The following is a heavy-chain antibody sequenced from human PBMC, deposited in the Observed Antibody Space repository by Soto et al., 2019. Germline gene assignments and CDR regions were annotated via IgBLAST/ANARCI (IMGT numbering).Heavy chain of an antibody. D-gene: IGHD2-15*01. V-gene: IGHV3-21*01. J-gene: IGHJ4*02. Sequence: PGRYKRFSSPASGFTISRYSLNRVSQAQGKGLEWVSSISSSSSYIYYADSVKGRFTISRDNAKNSLYLQMNSLRAEDTAVYYCARDRGVVVVAATAVDYWGQGTLDTVSS. CDR2: ISSSSSYI. CDR1: GFTISRYS. CDR3: ARDRGVVVVAATAVDY.